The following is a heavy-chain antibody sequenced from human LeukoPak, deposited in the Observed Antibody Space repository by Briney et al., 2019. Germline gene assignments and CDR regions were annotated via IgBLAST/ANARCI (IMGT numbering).Heavy chain of an antibody. Sequence: ASVKVSCKASGYTFTSYGIGWVRQAPGQGLEWMGWISAYNGNTNYAQKLQGRVTMTTDTSTSTAYMELRSLRSDDTAVYYCARESGSYPIRTFDYWGQGTLVTVSS. CDR1: GYTFTSYG. D-gene: IGHD1-26*01. CDR2: ISAYNGNT. V-gene: IGHV1-18*01. J-gene: IGHJ4*02. CDR3: ARESGSYPIRTFDY.